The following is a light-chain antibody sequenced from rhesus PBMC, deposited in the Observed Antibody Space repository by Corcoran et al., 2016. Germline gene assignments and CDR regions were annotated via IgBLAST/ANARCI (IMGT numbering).Light chain of an antibody. V-gene: IGKV1-19*01. CDR1: QGISSW. CDR3: QQYDDLPYS. Sequence: DIQMTQSPSSLSASVGDKVTITCHASQGISSWLAWYQQKPGKAPKSLNYTVTSLHSGVHSRFSGRGSGTVSPLPINGLQPDDFATYYCQQYDDLPYSFGQRTKVEIK. CDR2: TVT. J-gene: IGKJ2*01.